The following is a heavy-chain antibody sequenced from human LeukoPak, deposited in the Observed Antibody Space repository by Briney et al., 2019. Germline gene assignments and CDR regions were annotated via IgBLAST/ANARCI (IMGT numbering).Heavy chain of an antibody. D-gene: IGHD4-17*01. CDR2: ISYDGSNK. J-gene: IGHJ4*02. CDR3: ATDHGFHYGAYFDY. CDR1: GFTFNSYG. Sequence: PGGSLRLSCAASGFTFNSYGMHWVRQAPGKGLEWVAVISYDGSNKYSADSVKGRFTISRDNSKNTLHLQMNSLRAEDTAVYYCATDHGFHYGAYFDYWGQGTLVTVSS. V-gene: IGHV3-30*03.